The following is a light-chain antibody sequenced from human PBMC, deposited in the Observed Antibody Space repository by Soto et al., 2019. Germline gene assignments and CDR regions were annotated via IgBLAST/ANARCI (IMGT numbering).Light chain of an antibody. CDR3: QQYDNLFLT. Sequence: DIQMTQSLSSLSASVGDRVTITCQASQDISNYLNWYQQKPGKAPKLLIYDASNLETGVPSRFSGSGSGTDFTFTISSLQPEDIATYYCQQYDNLFLTFGGGTKVDIK. CDR2: DAS. J-gene: IGKJ4*01. V-gene: IGKV1-33*01. CDR1: QDISNY.